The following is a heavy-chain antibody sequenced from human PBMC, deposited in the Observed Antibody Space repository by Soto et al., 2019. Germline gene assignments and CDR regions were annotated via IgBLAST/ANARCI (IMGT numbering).Heavy chain of an antibody. D-gene: IGHD3-10*01. V-gene: IGHV4-30-2*01. CDR1: GGSISSGGYS. J-gene: IGHJ4*02. CDR2: IYHSGST. Sequence: QLQLQESGSGLVKPSQTLSLTCAVSGGSISSGGYSWSWIRQPSGKGLEWIGYIYHSGSTYYNPSLKSRVTISVDRSKNQFSLKLSSVTAADTAVYYCARGGGVRGVMGVDYWGQGTLVTVSS. CDR3: ARGGGVRGVMGVDY.